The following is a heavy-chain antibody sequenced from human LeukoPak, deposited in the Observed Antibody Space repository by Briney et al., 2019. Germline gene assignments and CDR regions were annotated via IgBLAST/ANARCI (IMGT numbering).Heavy chain of an antibody. Sequence: SQTLSLTCAISGDSVSSNSAAWDWIRQFPSRGLEWLGRTYYRSKWYNDYAVSVKSRITINPDTSKNQFSLQLNSVTPEDTAVYYCARDRARLVSWFDPWGQGTLVTVSS. CDR2: TYYRSKWYN. J-gene: IGHJ5*02. D-gene: IGHD6-25*01. CDR3: ARDRARLVSWFDP. CDR1: GDSVSSNSAA. V-gene: IGHV6-1*01.